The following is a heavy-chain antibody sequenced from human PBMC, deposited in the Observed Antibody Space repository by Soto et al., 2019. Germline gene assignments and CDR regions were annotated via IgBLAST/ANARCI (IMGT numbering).Heavy chain of an antibody. J-gene: IGHJ4*02. D-gene: IGHD3-9*01. CDR2: ISAYNGNT. Sequence: ASVKVSCKASGYTFTSYGISWVRQAPGQGLEWMGWISAYNGNTNYAQKLQGRVTITTDTSTSTAYMELRSLRSDDTAVYYCKVASYDILTGFMASWGQGTLVTVSS. CDR3: KVASYDILTGFMAS. V-gene: IGHV1-18*01. CDR1: GYTFTSYG.